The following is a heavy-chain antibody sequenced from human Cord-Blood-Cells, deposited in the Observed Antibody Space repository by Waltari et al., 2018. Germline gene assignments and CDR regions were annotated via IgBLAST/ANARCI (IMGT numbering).Heavy chain of an antibody. D-gene: IGHD6-13*01. Sequence: QVQLVESGGGVVQPGRSLRLSCAASGFTFSSYAMHWFRQAPGKGLEWVAVISYDGSNKYYADSVKGRFTISRDNSKNTLYLQMNSLRAEDTAVYYCARDPIAAAGDYWGQGTLVTVSS. CDR1: GFTFSSYA. CDR3: ARDPIAAAGDY. J-gene: IGHJ4*02. V-gene: IGHV3-30*04. CDR2: ISYDGSNK.